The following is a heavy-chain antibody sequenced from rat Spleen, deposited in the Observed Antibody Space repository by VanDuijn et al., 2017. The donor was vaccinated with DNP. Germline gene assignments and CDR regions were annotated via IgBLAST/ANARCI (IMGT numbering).Heavy chain of an antibody. J-gene: IGHJ1*01. Sequence: EVQLVESGGGLVRPGRSLKLSCAASGFAFSDYYMAWVRQAPAKGLEWVASISHNGGYTYYRDSVKGRFTVSRDNAKSTLYLQMDSLRSEDTATYYCARHDWEHWYFDFWGPGTMVTVSS. CDR2: ISHNGGYT. CDR1: GFAFSDYY. V-gene: IGHV5-25*01. CDR3: ARHDWEHWYFDF. D-gene: IGHD5-1*01.